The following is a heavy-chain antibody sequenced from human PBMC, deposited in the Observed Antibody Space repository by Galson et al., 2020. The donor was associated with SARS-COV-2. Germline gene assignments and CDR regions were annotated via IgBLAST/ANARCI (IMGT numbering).Heavy chain of an antibody. V-gene: IGHV3-74*03. J-gene: IGHJ6*02. CDR2: IISDGSNT. CDR3: AREPYRPYYDYGMDV. CDR1: GFTFSSYW. Sequence: GGSLRLSCVASGFTFSSYWMHWVRQAPGKGLVWVSHIISDGSNTTYADSVKGRFTISRDNAKNTLYLQMNDLRAEDTAVYYCAREPYRPYYDYGMDVWGQGTTVTVSS.